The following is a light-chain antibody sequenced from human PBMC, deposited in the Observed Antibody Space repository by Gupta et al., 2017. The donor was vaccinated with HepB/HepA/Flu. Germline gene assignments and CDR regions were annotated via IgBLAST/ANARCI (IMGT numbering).Light chain of an antibody. V-gene: IGLV3-1*01. CDR3: QACDSSTDV. CDR2: QDS. Sequence: SYDLTKTPSVSVSPGTTASITCTGDTLGDKYACWYQQKPGQFPVLVIYQDSKRPSGIPERFPGSNSGNTATLTISGTQAMDEADYYFQACDSSTDVYGGGTKLTVL. CDR1: TLGDKY. J-gene: IGLJ2*01.